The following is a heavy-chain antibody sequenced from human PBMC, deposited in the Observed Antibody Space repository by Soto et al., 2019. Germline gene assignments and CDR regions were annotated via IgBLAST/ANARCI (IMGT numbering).Heavy chain of an antibody. CDR3: ARDVRYNRGVPAY. J-gene: IGHJ4*02. CDR1: GYTFTRYT. Sequence: ASVKVSCKASGYTFTRYTMHWVRQAPGQRLEWMGWINVGNGNTKYSQKFQGRVTITRDTSISTAYMELSSLRSDDTAVYYCARDVRYNRGVPAYWGQRTRLTVSS. D-gene: IGHD1-1*01. V-gene: IGHV1-3*01. CDR2: INVGNGNT.